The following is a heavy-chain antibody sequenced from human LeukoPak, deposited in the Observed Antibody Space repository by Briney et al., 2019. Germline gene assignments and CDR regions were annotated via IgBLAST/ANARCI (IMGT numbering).Heavy chain of an antibody. J-gene: IGHJ4*02. CDR2: ISSSSSTI. Sequence: GGSLRLSCAASGFTFSMFSMNWVRQAPGKGLEWISYISSSSSTIYHADSVKGRLTISRDNAQKSLYLQMNSLRAEDTAVYYCVRDHYCGGDCYRLHDYSGQGTLVAVSA. CDR3: VRDHYCGGDCYRLHDY. CDR1: GFTFSMFS. V-gene: IGHV3-48*01. D-gene: IGHD2-21*02.